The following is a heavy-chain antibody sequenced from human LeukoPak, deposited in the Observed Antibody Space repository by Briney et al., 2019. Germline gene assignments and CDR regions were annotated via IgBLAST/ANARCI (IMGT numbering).Heavy chain of an antibody. J-gene: IGHJ6*02. Sequence: PGGSLRLSCAASGFTFSSYWMHWVRHAPGKGLVWVSRINSDGSSTSYADSVKGRFTISRDNAKNTLYLQMNSLRAEDTAVYYCARAPDIVVVVAATDYGMDVWGQGTTVTVSS. CDR3: ARAPDIVVVVAATDYGMDV. CDR2: INSDGSST. CDR1: GFTFSSYW. D-gene: IGHD2-15*01. V-gene: IGHV3-74*01.